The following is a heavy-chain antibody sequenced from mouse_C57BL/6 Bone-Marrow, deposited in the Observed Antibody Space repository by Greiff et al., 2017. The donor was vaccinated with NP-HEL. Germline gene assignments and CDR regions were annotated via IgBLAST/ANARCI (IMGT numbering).Heavy chain of an antibody. CDR2: IDPSDSYT. V-gene: IGHV1-69*01. CDR1: GYTFTSYW. D-gene: IGHD2-2*01. Sequence: QVQLQQPGAELVMPGASVKLSCKASGYTFTSYWMHWVKQRPGQGLEWIGEIDPSDSYTNYNQKFKGKSTLTVDKSSSTAYMQLSSLTSEDSAVYYCARREWFPLYYAMDYWGQGTSVTVSS. CDR3: ARREWFPLYYAMDY. J-gene: IGHJ4*01.